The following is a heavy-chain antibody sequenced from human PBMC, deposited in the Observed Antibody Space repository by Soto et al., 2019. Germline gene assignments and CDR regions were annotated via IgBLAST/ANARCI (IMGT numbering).Heavy chain of an antibody. Sequence: EVQLVESGGGLVQPGRSLRLSCAASGFTFDDYAMHWVRQAPGKGLEWVSGISWNSGSIGYGDSVKGRFTISRDNAKNSLYLQMNSLRAEDTALYYCALKRGGYNDPFDYWGQGTLVTGSS. V-gene: IGHV3-9*01. J-gene: IGHJ4*02. D-gene: IGHD5-12*01. CDR2: ISWNSGSI. CDR3: ALKRGGYNDPFDY. CDR1: GFTFDDYA.